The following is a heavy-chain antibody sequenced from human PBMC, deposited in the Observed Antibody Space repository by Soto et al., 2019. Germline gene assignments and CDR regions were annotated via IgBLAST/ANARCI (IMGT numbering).Heavy chain of an antibody. CDR1: GGFVSSGSYY. Sequence: QVQLQQWGAGLLKPSETLSLTCAVYGGFVSSGSYYWSWIRQPPGKGLEWIGEMSHSGGTHFNPSLKSRVTISVDTSKNQVSLKMSSVTAAETALYYCARVERGTATTVVDALDIWGPGTMVTVSS. D-gene: IGHD1-1*01. J-gene: IGHJ3*02. CDR3: ARVERGTATTVVDALDI. V-gene: IGHV4-34*01. CDR2: MSHSGGT.